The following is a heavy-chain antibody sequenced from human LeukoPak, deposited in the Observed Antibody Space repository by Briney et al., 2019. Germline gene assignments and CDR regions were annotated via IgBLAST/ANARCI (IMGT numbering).Heavy chain of an antibody. Sequence: PGGSLRLSCAASGLTLSSYWMHWVRQAPGKGLVRVSRISSDGSSTTYADSVKGRFTISRDNAKNTLHLQTNGLRAEDTAVYYCAKEKSSGFDYWGQGTLVTVSS. CDR2: ISSDGSST. V-gene: IGHV3-74*01. D-gene: IGHD6-19*01. J-gene: IGHJ4*02. CDR1: GLTLSSYW. CDR3: AKEKSSGFDY.